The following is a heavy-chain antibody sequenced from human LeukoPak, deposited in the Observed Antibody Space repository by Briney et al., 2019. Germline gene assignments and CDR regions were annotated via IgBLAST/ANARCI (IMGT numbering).Heavy chain of an antibody. CDR2: ISGSGGST. CDR3: ANQYYYDSSGYYAY. V-gene: IGHV3-23*01. Sequence: PGGSLRLSCAASGFTFSSYAMSWVRQAPGKGLEWVSAISGSGGSTYYADSVKGRFTISRDKSKNTLYLQMNSLRAEDTAVYYCANQYYYDSSGYYAYWGQGTLVTVSS. D-gene: IGHD3-22*01. CDR1: GFTFSSYA. J-gene: IGHJ4*02.